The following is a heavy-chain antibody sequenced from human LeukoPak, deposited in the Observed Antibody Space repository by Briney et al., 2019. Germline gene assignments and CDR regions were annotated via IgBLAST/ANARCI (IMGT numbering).Heavy chain of an antibody. CDR2: INTDGSST. J-gene: IGHJ4*02. CDR3: ATSNKAAGYY. Sequence: GGSLRLSCAASGFTFSSYWMHWVRQAPGKGLVWVSRINTDGSSTYYADSVKGRFTISRDNAKNTLYLQINSLRAEDTAVYYCATSNKAAGYYWGQGTLVTVS. CDR1: GFTFSSYW. D-gene: IGHD6-13*01. V-gene: IGHV3-74*01.